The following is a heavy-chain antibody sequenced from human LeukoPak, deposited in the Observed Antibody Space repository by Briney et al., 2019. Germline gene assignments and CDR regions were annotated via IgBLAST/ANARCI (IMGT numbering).Heavy chain of an antibody. CDR1: GGSISRSS. V-gene: IGHV4-59*08. Sequence: KPSETLSLTCTVSGGSISRSSWSWIRQPPGKGLEWIAYIHNRGSTNHNPSLKSRVTISLDTSESQFSLRLSSVTAADTAMYYCARHECGGDCYYDAFDMWGQGTMVTVSS. CDR3: ARHECGGDCYYDAFDM. CDR2: IHNRGST. J-gene: IGHJ3*02. D-gene: IGHD2-21*02.